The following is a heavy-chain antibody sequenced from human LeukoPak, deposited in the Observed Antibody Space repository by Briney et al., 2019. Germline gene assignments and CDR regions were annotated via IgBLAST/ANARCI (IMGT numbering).Heavy chain of an antibody. CDR1: GFTFSSYA. CDR3: AKVLSFWSGPPDY. J-gene: IGHJ4*02. Sequence: GGSLRLSCAASGFTFSSYAMHWVRQAPGKGLEWVAVISYDGSNKYYADSVKGRFTISRDNSKNTLYLQMNSLRAEDTAVYYCAKVLSFWSGPPDYWGQGTLVTVSS. CDR2: ISYDGSNK. V-gene: IGHV3-30-3*01. D-gene: IGHD3-3*01.